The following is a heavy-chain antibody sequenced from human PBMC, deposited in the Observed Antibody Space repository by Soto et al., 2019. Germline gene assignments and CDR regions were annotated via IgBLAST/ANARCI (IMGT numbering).Heavy chain of an antibody. D-gene: IGHD3-10*01. Sequence: VELLESGGALIQPGESLRLSCAASGFIFSNYAMFWVRQAPGKGLDWVSTIYAGGGTTHYAESVKGRFTISRDNSNNRLYLQMNNLRAEDSAVYFCAKDLIRGDGYVDFDYWGQGTLVTVSS. CDR2: IYAGGGTT. CDR1: GFIFSNYA. CDR3: AKDLIRGDGYVDFDY. V-gene: IGHV3-23*01. J-gene: IGHJ4*02.